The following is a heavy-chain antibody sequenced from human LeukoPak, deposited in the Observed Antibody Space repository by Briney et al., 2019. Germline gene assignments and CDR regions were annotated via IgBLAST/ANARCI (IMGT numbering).Heavy chain of an antibody. V-gene: IGHV1-46*01. CDR2: INPSGGST. CDR3: ARDLSYSSRQQGYFQH. Sequence: ASVRVSCKASGYTFTGYYLHWVRQAPGQGLEWMGIINPSGGSTSYAQKFQGRVTMTRDTSTSTVYMELSSLRSEDTAVYYCARDLSYSSRQQGYFQHWGQGTLVTVSS. D-gene: IGHD6-13*01. J-gene: IGHJ1*01. CDR1: GYTFTGYY.